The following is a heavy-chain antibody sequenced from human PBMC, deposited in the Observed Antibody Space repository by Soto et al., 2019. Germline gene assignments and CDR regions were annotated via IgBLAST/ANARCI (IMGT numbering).Heavy chain of an antibody. CDR1: GFTFSSYA. CDR2: MSGSGGAT. Sequence: PVGSLRLSCAASGFTFSSYAMSWVRQAPGRGLEWVSVMSGSGGATYYADSVKGRFTISRDSSTNTVYLQMYSLRADDTGVYYCAKAQEASGNVNSYFDSWGQGTQVTV. D-gene: IGHD2-15*01. V-gene: IGHV3-23*01. CDR3: AKAQEASGNVNSYFDS. J-gene: IGHJ4*02.